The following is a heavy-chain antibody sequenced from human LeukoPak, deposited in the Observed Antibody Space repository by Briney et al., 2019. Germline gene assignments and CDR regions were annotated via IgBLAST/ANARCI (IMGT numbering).Heavy chain of an antibody. V-gene: IGHV4-39*07. Sequence: SETLSLTCTVSGGSISSSSYYWGWIRQPPGKGLEWIGSIYYSGGTYYNPSLKSRVTISVDTSKNQFSLKLSSVTAADTAVYYCARDLRDIVVVPAANFDYWGQGTLVTVSS. D-gene: IGHD2-2*01. CDR1: GGSISSSSYY. CDR3: ARDLRDIVVVPAANFDY. J-gene: IGHJ4*02. CDR2: IYYSGGT.